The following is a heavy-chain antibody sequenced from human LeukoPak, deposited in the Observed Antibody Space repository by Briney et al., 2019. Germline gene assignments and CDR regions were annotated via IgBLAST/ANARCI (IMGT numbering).Heavy chain of an antibody. CDR3: AKGRYSYGQDSDY. CDR2: INNNGGST. CDR1: GFTFSSYA. V-gene: IGHV3-23*01. D-gene: IGHD5-18*01. Sequence: GGSLRLSCAASGFTFSSYAMSWVRQAPGKGLEWVSGINNNGGSTNYADSVKGRFTISRDNSKNTLSPQMNSLRAEDTAVYYCAKGRYSYGQDSDYWGQGTLVTVSS. J-gene: IGHJ4*02.